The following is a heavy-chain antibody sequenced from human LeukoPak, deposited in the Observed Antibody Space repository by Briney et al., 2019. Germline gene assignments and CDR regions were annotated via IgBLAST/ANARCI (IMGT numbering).Heavy chain of an antibody. Sequence: NTSETLSLTCTVSGGSLSSYYWSWIRQPPGKGLEWIGYIYYRGRTKYNPSPQSRVTISVDTSRNQFSLRLSSVTAADTAVYYCARQSDDLGYFQHWGQGTLVTVSS. CDR2: IYYRGRT. D-gene: IGHD3-16*01. CDR1: GGSLSSYY. CDR3: ARQSDDLGYFQH. J-gene: IGHJ1*01. V-gene: IGHV4-59*08.